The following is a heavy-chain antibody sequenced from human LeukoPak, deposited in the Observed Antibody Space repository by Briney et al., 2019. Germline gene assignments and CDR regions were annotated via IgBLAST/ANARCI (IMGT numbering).Heavy chain of an antibody. J-gene: IGHJ4*02. CDR1: GYSFTSSY. CDR2: IDPSGGST. Sequence: ASVKVSCKTSGYSFTSSYVQWARQAPGQGLEWMGVIDPSGGSTTYAQKFQGRVTVTRDTSTSTVYMELSSLRSEDTAVYYCARDQGGSPWDYWGQGTLVTVSS. CDR3: ARDQGGSPWDY. D-gene: IGHD3-16*01. V-gene: IGHV1-46*01.